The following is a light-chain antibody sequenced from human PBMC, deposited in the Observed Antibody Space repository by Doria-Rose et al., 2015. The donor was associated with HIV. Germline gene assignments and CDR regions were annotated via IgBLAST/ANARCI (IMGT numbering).Light chain of an antibody. CDR1: EAISSW. Sequence: DIRLTPSPSSVSASVGDRVTITCRASEAISSWLVWYQQKPGKAPKVLIYAASTLQSGVPSRFSGSGFGTDFTLTISNLQPEDFATYYCQQSNSFPITFGQGTRLEIK. J-gene: IGKJ5*01. CDR3: QQSNSFPIT. CDR2: AAS. V-gene: IGKV1-12*01.